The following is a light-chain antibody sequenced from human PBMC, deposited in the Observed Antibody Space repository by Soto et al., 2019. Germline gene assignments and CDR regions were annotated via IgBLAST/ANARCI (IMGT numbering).Light chain of an antibody. CDR1: QSVSSSY. J-gene: IGKJ1*01. CDR2: GAS. CDR3: QQYGSSQGWT. V-gene: IGKV3-20*01. Sequence: EIVLTQSPGTLSLSPGERATLSCRASQSVSSSYLAWYQQKPGQAPRLLIYGASSRATGIPDRFSGSGSGTDFTLTISRLEPEDFALYYCQQYGSSQGWTFGQGTKGEIK.